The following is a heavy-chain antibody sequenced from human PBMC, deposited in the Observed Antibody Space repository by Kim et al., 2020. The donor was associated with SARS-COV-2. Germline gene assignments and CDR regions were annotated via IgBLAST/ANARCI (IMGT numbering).Heavy chain of an antibody. CDR2: ISYDGSNK. J-gene: IGHJ6*02. CDR1: GFTFSSYA. D-gene: IGHD2-2*01. Sequence: GGSLRLSCAASGFTFSSYAMHWVRQAPGKGLEWVAVISYDGSNKYYADSVKGRFTISRDNSKNTLYLQMNSLRAEDTAVYYCARYQLAYYYYGMDVWGQGTTVTVSS. V-gene: IGHV3-30-3*01. CDR3: ARYQLAYYYYGMDV.